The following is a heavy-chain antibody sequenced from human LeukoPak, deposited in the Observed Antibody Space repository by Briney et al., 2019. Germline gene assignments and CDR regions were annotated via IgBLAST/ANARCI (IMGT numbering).Heavy chain of an antibody. CDR1: GFTFDDYG. V-gene: IGHV3-20*04. CDR3: ARESRGYCSSTSCRTPDY. D-gene: IGHD2-2*01. Sequence: GGSLRLSCAASGFTFDDYGMSWVRQAPGKGLEGVSGINWNGGSISYADSVKGRFTISRDNAKNSLYLQMDSLRAEDTALYYCARESRGYCSSTSCRTPDYWGQGTLVTVSS. J-gene: IGHJ4*02. CDR2: INWNGGSI.